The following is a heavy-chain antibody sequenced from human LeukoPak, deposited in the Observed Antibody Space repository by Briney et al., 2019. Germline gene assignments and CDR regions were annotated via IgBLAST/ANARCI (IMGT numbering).Heavy chain of an antibody. CDR2: INHSGYT. Sequence: SETLSLTCAVSGVSFDDYYWCWVRQTPGKGLEWIGEINHSGYTNDSPSLKSRVTLSTDTSRKQFSLNLRSVTVADAGIYYCTRMTTGHDYWGQGTLVTVSS. D-gene: IGHD4-17*01. CDR1: GVSFDDYY. J-gene: IGHJ4*02. CDR3: TRMTTGHDY. V-gene: IGHV4-34*01.